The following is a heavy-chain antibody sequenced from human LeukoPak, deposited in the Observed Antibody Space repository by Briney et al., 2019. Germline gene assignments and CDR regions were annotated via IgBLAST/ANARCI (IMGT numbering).Heavy chain of an antibody. V-gene: IGHV3-23*01. CDR3: AKGNWRYFDY. CDR2: ISGSGGST. D-gene: IGHD1-1*01. Sequence: GGSLRLSCAASGFXFSTYVISWVRQAPGKGLEWVSAISGSGGSTYYADSVKGRFTISRDNSKNTLYLQMNSLGADDTAVYYCAKGNWRYFDYWGQGTLVTASS. J-gene: IGHJ4*02. CDR1: GFXFSTYV.